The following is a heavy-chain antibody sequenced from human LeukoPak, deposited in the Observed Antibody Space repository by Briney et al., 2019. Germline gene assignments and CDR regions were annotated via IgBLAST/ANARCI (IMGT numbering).Heavy chain of an antibody. CDR1: GFTFSSYS. CDR3: AREGIQLWLRDY. V-gene: IGHV3-21*01. Sequence: PGGSLRLSCAASGFTFSSYSMSWVRQAPGKGLEWVSSIRNSSSYIYYADSVKGRFTISRDNAQNSLYLQMNSLRAEDTAVYYCAREGIQLWLRDYWGQGTLVTVSS. D-gene: IGHD5-18*01. J-gene: IGHJ4*02. CDR2: IRNSSSYI.